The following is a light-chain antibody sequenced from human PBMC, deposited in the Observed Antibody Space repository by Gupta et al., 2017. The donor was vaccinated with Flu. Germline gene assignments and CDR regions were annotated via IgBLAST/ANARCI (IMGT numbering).Light chain of an antibody. CDR2: SAS. J-gene: IGLJ3*02. CDR3: LLYYPGYWL. V-gene: IGLV7-43*01. CDR1: AGAVTGGHY. Sequence: QTVVTQEPSLTVSPGGTVTLTCASSAGAVTGGHYANWFQQKPGQAPRALIYSASHKHTWTPARFSGSLLGGKAALTLSGVRPEDEADYFCLLYYPGYWLFGGGTRLTVL.